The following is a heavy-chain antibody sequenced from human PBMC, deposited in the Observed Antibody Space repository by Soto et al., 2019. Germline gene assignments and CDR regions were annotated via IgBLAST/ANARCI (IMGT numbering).Heavy chain of an antibody. J-gene: IGHJ3*02. CDR2: ISWNSGST. V-gene: IGHV3-9*01. CDR3: AKVWRSKMLGNFFSSFDI. CDR1: GFTFDDYA. Sequence: EVQLVESGGGLVQPGRSLRLSCAASGFTFDDYAMHWVRQTPGKGLEWVSGISWNSGSTGYADSVKGRFTISSDNARNSLYLQMNSLRAEDTAVYSCAKVWRSKMLGNFFSSFDIWGQGTMVTVSS. D-gene: IGHD3-16*01.